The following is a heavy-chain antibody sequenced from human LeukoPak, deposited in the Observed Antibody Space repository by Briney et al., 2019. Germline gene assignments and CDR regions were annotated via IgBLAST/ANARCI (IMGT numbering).Heavy chain of an antibody. CDR1: GFTSSSYW. Sequence: GGSLRLSCAASGFTSSSYWMHWVRQAPGKGLEWVSALSASGGMTYSADSVKGRFTISRDNSKNTLYLQMNSLRAEDTAVYYCAKPLTPWAVDTAIGVDYWGQGTLVTVSS. CDR2: LSASGGMT. CDR3: AKPLTPWAVDTAIGVDY. J-gene: IGHJ4*02. D-gene: IGHD5-18*01. V-gene: IGHV3-23*01.